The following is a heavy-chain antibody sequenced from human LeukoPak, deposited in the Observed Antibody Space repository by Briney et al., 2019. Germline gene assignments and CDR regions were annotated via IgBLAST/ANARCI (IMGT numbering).Heavy chain of an antibody. CDR1: GFTFSSYG. D-gene: IGHD1-26*01. CDR2: IWYDGSNK. CDR3: ARDQGSPSLIGGTDY. Sequence: GGSLRLSCAASGFTFSSYGMHWVRQAPGKGLEWVAVIWYDGSNKYYADSVKGRFTISRDNSKNTLYPQMNSLRAEDTAVYYCARDQGSPSLIGGTDYWGQGTLVTVSS. V-gene: IGHV3-33*01. J-gene: IGHJ4*02.